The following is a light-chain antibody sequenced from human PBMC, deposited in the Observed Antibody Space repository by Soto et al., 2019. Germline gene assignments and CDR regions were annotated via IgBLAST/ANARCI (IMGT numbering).Light chain of an antibody. CDR2: GAS. V-gene: IGKV3-20*01. J-gene: IGKJ4*01. CDR3: QQYGSPPLT. CDR1: QSVSSSY. Sequence: EIVLTQSPGTLSLSPGERATLSCRASQSVSSSYLAWYQQKPGQAPRLLIYGASSRATGIPDRFSGSGSGTDFTLTINRLEPEDFAVYYCQQYGSPPLTFGGGTKVEIK.